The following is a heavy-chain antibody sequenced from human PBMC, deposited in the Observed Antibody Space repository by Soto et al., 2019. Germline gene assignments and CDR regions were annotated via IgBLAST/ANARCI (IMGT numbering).Heavy chain of an antibody. CDR1: GGSISSGDYY. J-gene: IGHJ5*02. CDR3: ARETITMVRGVIENWFDP. D-gene: IGHD3-10*01. Sequence: QVQLQESGPGLVKPSQTLSLTCTVSGGSISSGDYYWSWIRQPPGKGLEWIGYIYYSGSTYYNPSLKSRVTISVDTSQNQFSLKLSSVTAADTAVYYCARETITMVRGVIENWFDPWGQGTLVTVSS. V-gene: IGHV4-30-4*01. CDR2: IYYSGST.